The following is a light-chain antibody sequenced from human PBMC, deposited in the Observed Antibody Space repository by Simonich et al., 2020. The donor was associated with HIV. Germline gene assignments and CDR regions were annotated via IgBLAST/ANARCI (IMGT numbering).Light chain of an antibody. CDR2: AAS. V-gene: IGKV1-8*01. J-gene: IGKJ5*01. CDR1: QGISSY. CDR3: QQRSNYPIT. Sequence: AIRMTQSPSSLSASTGDRVTITCRASQGISSYLAWNQQKPGKAPKLLIYAASTLQSGVPSRFSGSGSGTDFTLTISCLQSEDFAVYYCQQRSNYPITFGQGTRLEIK.